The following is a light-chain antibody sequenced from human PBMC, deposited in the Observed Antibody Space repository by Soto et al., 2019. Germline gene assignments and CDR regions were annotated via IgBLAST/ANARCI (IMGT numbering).Light chain of an antibody. V-gene: IGKV3-20*01. CDR2: GAS. Sequence: GTLSLSPGESTTLSCWASQSVSRYFAWYQQRPGQGPRLLIYGASNRATGIPDRFSGSGSGTHFTLTIDRLEPEDFALYYCQQYGGSPPTFGQGTKVDIK. CDR3: QQYGGSPPT. CDR1: QSVSRY. J-gene: IGKJ1*01.